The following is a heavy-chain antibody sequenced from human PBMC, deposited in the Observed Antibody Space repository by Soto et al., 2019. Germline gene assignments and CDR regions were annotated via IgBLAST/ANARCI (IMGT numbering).Heavy chain of an antibody. Sequence: GASVKVSCKASGYTFTGYYMHWVRQAPGQGLEWMGWISAYNGNTNYAQKLQGRVTMTTDTSTSTAYMELRSLRSDDTAVYYCAREGPAPYYYYGMDVWGQGSTVTVSS. V-gene: IGHV1-18*04. CDR3: AREGPAPYYYYGMDV. CDR2: ISAYNGNT. CDR1: GYTFTGYY. J-gene: IGHJ6*02.